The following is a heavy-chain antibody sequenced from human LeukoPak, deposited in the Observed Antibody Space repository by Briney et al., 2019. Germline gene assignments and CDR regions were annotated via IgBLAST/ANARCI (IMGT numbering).Heavy chain of an antibody. CDR2: IKQDGSEK. D-gene: IGHD6-13*01. CDR3: ARDSSSWEYYYYGMDV. J-gene: IGHJ6*02. V-gene: IGHV3-7*01. Sequence: GGSLRLSCAASGFTFSSYWMSCVRQAPGKGLEWVANIKQDGSEKYYVDSVKGRFTISRDNAKNSLYLQMNSLRAEDTAVYYCARDSSSWEYYYYGMDVWGQGTTVTVSS. CDR1: GFTFSSYW.